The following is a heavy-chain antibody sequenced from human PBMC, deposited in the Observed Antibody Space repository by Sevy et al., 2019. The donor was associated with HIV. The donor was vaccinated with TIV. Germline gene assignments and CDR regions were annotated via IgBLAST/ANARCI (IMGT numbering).Heavy chain of an antibody. CDR1: GFTFSSYA. J-gene: IGHJ4*02. D-gene: IGHD2-2*01. CDR2: FSFGCGKI. CDR3: AGEGCSRPHDY. Sequence: GGSLRLSCAASGFTFSSYAMSWVRQPPGKGLEWVATFSFGCGKINYADSVKGRFTISGDNSKNTLFLQMNRLRAEDTAVYYCAGEGCSRPHDYWGQGTLVTVSS. V-gene: IGHV3-23*01.